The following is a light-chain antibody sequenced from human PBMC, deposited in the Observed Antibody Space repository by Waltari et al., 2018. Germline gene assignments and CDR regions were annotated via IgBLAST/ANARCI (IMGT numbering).Light chain of an antibody. CDR3: QQYNSLPLT. CDR2: GAS. CDR1: QSVSSS. Sequence: EIVMTQSPATLSVSPGERATLSCRASQSVSSSLAWYQAKPGQPPRLLISGASTRATIIPDRFRGTGSGTEFTLTISSMPSESFAVYYCQQYNSLPLTFGGGTKVEIK. V-gene: IGKV3-15*01. J-gene: IGKJ4*01.